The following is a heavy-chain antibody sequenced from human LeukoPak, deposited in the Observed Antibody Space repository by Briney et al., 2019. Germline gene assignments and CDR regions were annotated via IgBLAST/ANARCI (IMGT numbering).Heavy chain of an antibody. D-gene: IGHD2-8*01. J-gene: IGHJ6*02. V-gene: IGHV4-34*01. CDR2: INHSGST. CDR1: SGSFSSYY. CDR3: ARVVMVPGGMDV. Sequence: EASETLSLTCAVYSGSFSSYYWGWIRQPPGKGLEWIGEINHSGSTNYNPSLKSRVTISVDTSKKQFSLKLSSVTAADTAVYYCARVVMVPGGMDVWGQGTTVTVSS.